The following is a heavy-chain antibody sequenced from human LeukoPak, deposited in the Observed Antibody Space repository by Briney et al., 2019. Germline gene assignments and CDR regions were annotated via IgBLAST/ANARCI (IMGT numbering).Heavy chain of an antibody. CDR1: GYTFTSYA. J-gene: IGHJ4*02. D-gene: IGHD1-26*01. CDR3: ARSQGENIVGAIVY. CDR2: INTNTGNP. V-gene: IGHV7-4-1*02. Sequence: GASVEVSCKASGYTFTSYAMNWVRQAPGQGLEWMGWINTNTGNPTYAQGFTGRFVFSSDTSVSTAYLQISSLKAEDTAVYYCARSQGENIVGAIVYWGQGTLVTVSS.